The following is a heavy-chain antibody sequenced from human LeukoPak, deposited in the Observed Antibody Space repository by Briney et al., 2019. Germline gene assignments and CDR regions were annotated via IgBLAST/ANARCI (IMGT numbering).Heavy chain of an antibody. D-gene: IGHD6-13*01. Sequence: SETLSLTCTVSGGSISSGGYYWSWIRQHPGKGLEWIGYIYYSGSTYYNPSLKSRVTISVDTSKNQFSLKLSSVTAADTAVYYCARGTVVAASSFDYWGQGTLVTVSS. J-gene: IGHJ4*02. CDR1: GGSISSGGYY. CDR3: ARGTVVAASSFDY. V-gene: IGHV4-31*03. CDR2: IYYSGST.